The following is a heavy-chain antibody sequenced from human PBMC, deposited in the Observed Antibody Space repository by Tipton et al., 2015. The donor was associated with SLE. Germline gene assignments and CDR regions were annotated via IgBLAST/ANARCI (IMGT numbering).Heavy chain of an antibody. J-gene: IGHJ4*02. CDR3: ARDSEWDPYYFDY. Sequence: SLRLSCAASGFTFSSYSMNWVRQAPGKGLEWVSYISSSSTIYYADSVKGRFTISRDNAKNSLYLQMNSLRAEDTAVYYCARDSEWDPYYFDYWGQGTLVTVSS. D-gene: IGHD1-26*01. V-gene: IGHV3-48*01. CDR1: GFTFSSYS. CDR2: ISSSSTI.